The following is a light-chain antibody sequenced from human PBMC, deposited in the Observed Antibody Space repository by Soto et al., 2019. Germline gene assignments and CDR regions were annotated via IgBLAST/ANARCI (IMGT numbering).Light chain of an antibody. CDR1: SSNIGTNYD. Sequence: QSVLTQPPSVSGAPGQRVTISCTGSSSNIGTNYDVHWYQQLPGTAPKLLVYGNNRPSGVPDRFSASKSGTSASLVITGLQAEDEADYYCQSYDIGLSGSWVFGGGTKLTVL. V-gene: IGLV1-40*01. CDR3: QSYDIGLSGSWV. J-gene: IGLJ3*02. CDR2: GN.